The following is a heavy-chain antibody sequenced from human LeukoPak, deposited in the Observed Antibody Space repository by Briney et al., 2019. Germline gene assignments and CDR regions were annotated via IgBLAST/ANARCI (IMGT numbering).Heavy chain of an antibody. CDR3: ASSDDRSQPTSP. Sequence: SVKVSCKASGGTFSSYAISWVRQAPGQGLEWMGRIIRILGIANYAQKFQGRVTITADKSTSTAYMELSSLRSEDTAVYYCASSDDRSQPTSPWGQGTLVTVSS. CDR2: IIRILGIA. V-gene: IGHV1-69*04. D-gene: IGHD3-22*01. CDR1: GGTFSSYA. J-gene: IGHJ5*02.